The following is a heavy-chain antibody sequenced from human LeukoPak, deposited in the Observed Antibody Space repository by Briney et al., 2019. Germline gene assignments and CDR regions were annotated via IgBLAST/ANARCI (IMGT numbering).Heavy chain of an antibody. Sequence: GGSLRLSCAASGFTFSSYAMSWVRQAPGKGLEWVSTISGSGSSTFYADSVKGRFTISRDNSKNSLYLQMSNLRAEDTAVYFCARGGGLDVWGQGATVTVSS. CDR3: ARGGGLDV. V-gene: IGHV3-23*01. D-gene: IGHD3-16*01. CDR2: ISGSGSST. J-gene: IGHJ6*02. CDR1: GFTFSSYA.